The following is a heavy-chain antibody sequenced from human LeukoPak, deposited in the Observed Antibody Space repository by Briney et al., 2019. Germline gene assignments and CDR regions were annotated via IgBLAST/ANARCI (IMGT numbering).Heavy chain of an antibody. Sequence: ASVKVSCKASGYTFTSYYLHWVRQAPGQGLEWMGTINPSGGSTSYAQKFQGRVTITRDTSARTVYMELSSLRSEDMAVYYCARWGCSSASCNASFDYWGQGTLVTVSS. D-gene: IGHD2-2*01. J-gene: IGHJ4*02. CDR3: ARWGCSSASCNASFDY. V-gene: IGHV1-46*01. CDR2: INPSGGST. CDR1: GYTFTSYY.